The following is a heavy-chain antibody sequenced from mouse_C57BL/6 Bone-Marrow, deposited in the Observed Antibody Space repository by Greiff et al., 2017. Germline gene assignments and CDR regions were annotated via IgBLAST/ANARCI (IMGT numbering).Heavy chain of an antibody. J-gene: IGHJ2*01. CDR3: ASLYGSGPFDY. V-gene: IGHV1-81*01. D-gene: IGHD1-1*01. Sequence: VQLVESGAELARPGASVKLSCKASGYTFTSYGISWVKQRTGQGLEWIGEIYPRSGNTYYNEKFKGKATLTADKSSSTAYMELRSLTSEDSAVYFCASLYGSGPFDYWGQGTTLTVSS. CDR2: IYPRSGNT. CDR1: GYTFTSYG.